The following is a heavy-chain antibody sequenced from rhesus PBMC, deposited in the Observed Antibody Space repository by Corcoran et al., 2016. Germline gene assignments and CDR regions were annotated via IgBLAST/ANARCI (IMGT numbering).Heavy chain of an antibody. CDR1: GSTFSSNG. CDR3: AKVRQRLGGFDY. D-gene: IGHD6-31*01. V-gene: IGHV3S5*01. J-gene: IGHJ4*01. CDR2: CKRVRVST. Sequence: EVQLVETGGGLVQPGGSLKLSCVASGSTFSSNGMSWVRQAPGKGLGWVPACKRVRVSTYHADSVKGRFTISRDNSKNTLSLQMNSLRAEDTAVYYCAKVRQRLGGFDYWGQGVLVTVSS.